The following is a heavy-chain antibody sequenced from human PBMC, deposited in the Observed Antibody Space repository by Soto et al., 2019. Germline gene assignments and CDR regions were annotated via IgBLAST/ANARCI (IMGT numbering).Heavy chain of an antibody. V-gene: IGHV2-26*01. CDR3: ARMKVDSYQFYYAMDV. CDR1: GFSFTTGKMG. CDR2: IFSDNER. D-gene: IGHD3-9*01. Sequence: SGPTLVNPTETLTLTCTVSGFSFTTGKMGVSWIRQPPGKALEWLAHIFSDNERSYSTSLQGRLTISKDTSGSQVVLSMTNVDPVDTATYYCARMKVDSYQFYYAMDVWGQGTTVTVS. J-gene: IGHJ6*02.